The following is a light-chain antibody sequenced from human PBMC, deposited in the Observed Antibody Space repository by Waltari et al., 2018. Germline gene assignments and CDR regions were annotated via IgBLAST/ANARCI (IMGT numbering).Light chain of an antibody. V-gene: IGKV3-20*01. J-gene: IGKJ4*01. Sequence: EIVLTQSPGTLSLSPGERATLSCRATQSVSSNYLAWYQQKPGQAPRLLIYDASNRPTGIPDRFSGSGSGTDFTLTISRLEPEDFAVYYCQQYGSSPLTFGGGTKVEIK. CDR2: DAS. CDR3: QQYGSSPLT. CDR1: QSVSSNY.